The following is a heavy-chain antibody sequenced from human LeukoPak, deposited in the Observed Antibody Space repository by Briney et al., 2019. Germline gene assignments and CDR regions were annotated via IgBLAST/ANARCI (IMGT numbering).Heavy chain of an antibody. CDR3: ARPELGYCSSTSCYEVWFDP. CDR1: GGTFSSYA. D-gene: IGHD2-2*01. J-gene: IGHJ5*02. V-gene: IGHV1-69*13. CDR2: IIPIFGTA. Sequence: SVKVSCKASGGTFSSYAISWVRRAPGQGLEWMGGIIPIFGTANYAQKFQGRVTITADESTSTAYMELSSLRSEDTAVYYCARPELGYCSSTSCYEVWFDPWGQGTLVTVSS.